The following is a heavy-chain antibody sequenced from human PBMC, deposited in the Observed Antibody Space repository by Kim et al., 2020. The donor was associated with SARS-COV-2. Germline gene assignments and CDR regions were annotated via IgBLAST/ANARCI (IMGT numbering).Heavy chain of an antibody. CDR1: GGSISSSSYY. D-gene: IGHD2-2*01. CDR3: ASGYDIVVVPAAPRELTFDD. CDR2: IYYSGST. J-gene: IGHJ4*02. V-gene: IGHV4-39*01. Sequence: SETLSLTCTVSGGSISSSSYYWGWIRQPPGKGLEWIGSIYYSGSTYYNPSLKSRVTISVDTSKNQFSLKLSSVTAADTAVYYCASGYDIVVVPAAPRELTFDDWGQGTLVTVSP.